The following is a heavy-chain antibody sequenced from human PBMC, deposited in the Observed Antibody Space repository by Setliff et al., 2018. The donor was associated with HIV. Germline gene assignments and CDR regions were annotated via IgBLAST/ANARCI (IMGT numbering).Heavy chain of an antibody. CDR1: GGSINSGDYY. D-gene: IGHD3-10*01. CDR3: ARARYIVIRGDAGMDV. J-gene: IGHJ6*02. Sequence: SETLSLTCTVSGGSINSGDYYWVWIRQPALKGLEWIGRIYTSGLTNYNPSLKSRVTISVDTSKNQVSLKLSSVTASDTAVYYCARARYIVIRGDAGMDVWGPGTTVTVSS. V-gene: IGHV4-61*02. CDR2: IYTSGLT.